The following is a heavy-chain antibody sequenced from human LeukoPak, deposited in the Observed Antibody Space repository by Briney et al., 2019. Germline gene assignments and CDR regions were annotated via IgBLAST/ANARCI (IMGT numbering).Heavy chain of an antibody. Sequence: ASVKVSCKASGYTFTSYGISWVRRAPGQGLEWMGWISAYNGDTNYAQKFQGRVTMTRDTSISTAYMELTRLISDDTAVYYCARVGSSGWYVHPTLDYWGQGTLVTVSS. CDR3: ARVGSSGWYVHPTLDY. J-gene: IGHJ4*02. CDR1: GYTFTSYG. D-gene: IGHD6-19*01. V-gene: IGHV1-18*01. CDR2: ISAYNGDT.